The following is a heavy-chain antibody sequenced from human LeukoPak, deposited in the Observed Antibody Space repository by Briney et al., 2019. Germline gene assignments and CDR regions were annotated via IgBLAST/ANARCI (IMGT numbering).Heavy chain of an antibody. CDR1: GFTFDDYA. CDR3: AKAKGAKYSSSSGPIDY. CDR2: ISWNSGSI. Sequence: GGSLRLSCAASGFTFDDYAMHWVRQAPGKGLEWVSGISWNSGSIGYADSVKGRFTISRDNAKNSLYLQMNSLRAEDTALYYCAKAKGAKYSSSSGPIDYWGQGTLVTVSS. V-gene: IGHV3-9*01. D-gene: IGHD6-6*01. J-gene: IGHJ4*02.